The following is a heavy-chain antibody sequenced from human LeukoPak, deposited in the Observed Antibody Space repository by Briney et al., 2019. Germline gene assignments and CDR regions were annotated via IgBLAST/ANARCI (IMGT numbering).Heavy chain of an antibody. J-gene: IGHJ4*02. CDR2: INWNGGST. CDR1: GLTFNDYG. V-gene: IGHV3-20*04. D-gene: IGHD5-18*01. Sequence: GGSLRLSCAPSGLTFNDYGMSWVRQAPGKGLEWVSGINWNGGSTGYADSVKGRFTISRDNAKNSLYLQMNSLRAEDTALYYCAIFQSPYTAMAPFDYWGQGTLVTVSS. CDR3: AIFQSPYTAMAPFDY.